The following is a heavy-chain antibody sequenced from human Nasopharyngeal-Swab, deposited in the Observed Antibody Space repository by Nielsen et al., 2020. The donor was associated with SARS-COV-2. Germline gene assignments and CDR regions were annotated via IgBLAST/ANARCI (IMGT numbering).Heavy chain of an antibody. V-gene: IGHV4-61*01. Sequence: SETLSLTCTVSGYSISSSYYWSWIRQPPGKGLEWIGYIYYSGSTNYNPSLKSRVTISVDTSKNQFSLKLSSVTAADTAVYYCARGKQLRPFDYWGQGTLVTVSS. CDR2: IYYSGST. CDR3: ARGKQLRPFDY. CDR1: GYSISSSYY. J-gene: IGHJ4*02. D-gene: IGHD5-18*01.